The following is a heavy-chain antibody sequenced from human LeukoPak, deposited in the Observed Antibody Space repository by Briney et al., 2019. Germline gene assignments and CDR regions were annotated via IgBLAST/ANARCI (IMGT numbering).Heavy chain of an antibody. J-gene: IGHJ4*02. Sequence: ASVNVSCKASGYTFTTYGISWVRQAPGQGLEWMGWVSAYNGNTNYAQRFQGRVTMTTDTSTGTAYTILRSLGSDDTAIYYCARDRGSTERPFDYWGQGTLVTVSS. CDR3: ARDRGSTERPFDY. V-gene: IGHV1-18*04. CDR2: VSAYNGNT. CDR1: GYTFTTYG. D-gene: IGHD1-26*01.